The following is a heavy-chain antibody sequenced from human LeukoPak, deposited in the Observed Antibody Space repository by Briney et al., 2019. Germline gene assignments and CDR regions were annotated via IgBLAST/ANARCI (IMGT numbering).Heavy chain of an antibody. Sequence: GASVKVSCKASGCTFTSYGISWVQQAPGQGLEWMGWISAYNGNTNYAQKLQGRVTMTTDTSTSTAYMELRSLRSDDTAVYYCARESMYYYGSGSYYKGGYYFDYWGQGTLVTVSS. D-gene: IGHD3-10*01. CDR3: ARESMYYYGSGSYYKGGYYFDY. CDR2: ISAYNGNT. CDR1: GCTFTSYG. J-gene: IGHJ4*02. V-gene: IGHV1-18*04.